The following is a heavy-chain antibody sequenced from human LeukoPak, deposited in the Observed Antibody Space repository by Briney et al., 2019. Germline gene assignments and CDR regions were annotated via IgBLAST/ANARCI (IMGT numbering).Heavy chain of an antibody. Sequence: GRSLRLSCAASGSTFSKYAMHWVRQTPGKGLEWVAAIWNDGSDENYADSVKGRFTISSDNSKNTLYLQMNSLRAEDTAVYYCAFEIGRSQGAFDIWGQGTMITVSS. CDR1: GSTFSKYA. V-gene: IGHV3-33*01. J-gene: IGHJ3*02. CDR2: IWNDGSDE. CDR3: AFEIGRSQGAFDI. D-gene: IGHD1-26*01.